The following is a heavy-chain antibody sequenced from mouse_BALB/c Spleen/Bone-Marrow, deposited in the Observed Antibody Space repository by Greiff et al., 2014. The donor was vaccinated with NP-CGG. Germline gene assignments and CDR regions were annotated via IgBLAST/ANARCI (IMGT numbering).Heavy chain of an antibody. D-gene: IGHD4-1*01. CDR2: IYPGDGDT. J-gene: IGHJ2*01. V-gene: IGHV1-80*01. CDR1: GYAFSSYW. Sequence: LEESGAELVRPGSSVKISCKASGYAFSSYWMNWVKQRPGQGLEWIGQIYPGDGDTNYNGNLKDKATLTTDKSSTTAYMQLSSLTSEDSAVYFCARGGRLTGYYFDYWGQGTTLTVSS. CDR3: ARGGRLTGYYFDY.